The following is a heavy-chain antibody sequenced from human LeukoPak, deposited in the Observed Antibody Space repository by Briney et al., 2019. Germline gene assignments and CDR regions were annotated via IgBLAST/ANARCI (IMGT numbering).Heavy chain of an antibody. Sequence: PSETVSLTCTVSGGSISSDTYYWGWIRQPPGKGLEWFGSIYYSGSTYYNPSLKSRVTISVDTSKNQFSLKLNSVTAADTAVYYCARGPQTDYFDYWGQGTLVTVSS. V-gene: IGHV4-39*07. CDR3: ARGPQTDYFDY. CDR1: GGSISSDTYY. J-gene: IGHJ4*02. CDR2: IYYSGST.